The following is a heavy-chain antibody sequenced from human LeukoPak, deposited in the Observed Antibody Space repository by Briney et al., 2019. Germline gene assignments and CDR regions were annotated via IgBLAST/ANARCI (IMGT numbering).Heavy chain of an antibody. J-gene: IGHJ4*02. CDR2: INPSGGST. D-gene: IGHD6-13*01. V-gene: IGHV1-46*01. CDR1: GYTFTSYY. CDR3: ARGGVGAAAGKGTYFAY. Sequence: GASVKVSCKASGYTFTSYYMHWVRQAPGQGLEWTGIINPSGGSTSYAQKFQGRVTMTRDTSTSTVYMELSSLRSEDTAVYYCARGGVGAAAGKGTYFAYWGQGTLVTVSS.